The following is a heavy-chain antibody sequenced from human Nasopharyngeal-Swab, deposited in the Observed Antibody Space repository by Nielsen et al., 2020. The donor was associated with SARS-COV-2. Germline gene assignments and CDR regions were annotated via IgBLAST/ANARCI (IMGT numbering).Heavy chain of an antibody. J-gene: IGHJ4*02. Sequence: SETLSLTCAVSGVSFSGYYWSWIRQPPGKGLEWIGEINHSGSTNYNPSLKSRVTISVDTSKNQFSLKLSSVTAADTAVYYCARNLNYDFRFDYWGQGTLVTVSS. CDR1: GVSFSGYY. D-gene: IGHD3-3*01. CDR2: INHSGST. V-gene: IGHV4-34*01. CDR3: ARNLNYDFRFDY.